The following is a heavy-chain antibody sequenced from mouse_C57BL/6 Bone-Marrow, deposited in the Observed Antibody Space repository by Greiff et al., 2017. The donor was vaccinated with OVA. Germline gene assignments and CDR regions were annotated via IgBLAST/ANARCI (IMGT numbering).Heavy chain of an antibody. CDR1: GYTFTSYW. CDR2: IHPNSGST. D-gene: IGHD1-1*01. Sequence: QVQLQQPGAELVKPGASVKLSCTASGYTFTSYWMHWVKQRPGQGLVWIGMIHPNSGSTNYNEKFKSKATLTVDKSSSTAYMQLSSLTSEDSAVHYCARSYGGFAYWGQGTLVTVSA. CDR3: ARSYGGFAY. J-gene: IGHJ3*01. V-gene: IGHV1-64*01.